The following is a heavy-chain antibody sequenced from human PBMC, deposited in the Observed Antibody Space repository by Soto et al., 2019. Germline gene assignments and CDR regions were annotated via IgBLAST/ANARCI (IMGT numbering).Heavy chain of an antibody. V-gene: IGHV1-8*01. CDR1: GYTFTSYD. Sequence: ASVKVSCKASGYTFTSYDINWVRQATGQGLEWMGWMNPNSGNTGYAQKFQGRVTMTRNTSISTAYMELSSLRSEDTAVYYCARVPYCSSTSCYVFDYWGQGTLVTSPQ. CDR2: MNPNSGNT. CDR3: ARVPYCSSTSCYVFDY. J-gene: IGHJ4*02. D-gene: IGHD2-2*01.